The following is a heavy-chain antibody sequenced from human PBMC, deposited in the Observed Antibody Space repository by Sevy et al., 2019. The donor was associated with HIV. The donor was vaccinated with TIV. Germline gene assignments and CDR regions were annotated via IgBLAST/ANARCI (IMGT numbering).Heavy chain of an antibody. V-gene: IGHV1-2*02. J-gene: IGHJ4*02. D-gene: IGHD5-18*01. CDR3: ARGGGVRGYSYGLLGY. CDR2: INPNSGGT. CDR1: GYTFTGYY. Sequence: ASVKVSCKASGYTFTGYYMHWVRQAPGQGLEWMGWINPNSGGTNYAQKFQGRVTMTRDTSISTANMELSRLRSDDTAVDYCARGGGVRGYSYGLLGYWGQGTLVTVSS.